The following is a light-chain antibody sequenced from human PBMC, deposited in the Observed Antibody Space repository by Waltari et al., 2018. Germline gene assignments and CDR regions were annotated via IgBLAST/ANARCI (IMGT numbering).Light chain of an antibody. J-gene: IGLJ2*01. CDR3: LSPETRGSWV. CDR1: AFPKTL. Sequence: SYELTQSPSVSLSPGQTARITCRGHAFPKTLAYWYQKKPGQAPVLIIFKDRERPSGIPERFSGSTSGTTVTLTITGVQAEDEADYYCLSPETRGSWVFGGGTKLTVL. V-gene: IGLV3-25*03. CDR2: KDR.